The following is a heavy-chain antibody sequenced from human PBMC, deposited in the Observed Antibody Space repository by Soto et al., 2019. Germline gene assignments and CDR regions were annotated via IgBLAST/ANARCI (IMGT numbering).Heavy chain of an antibody. J-gene: IGHJ6*03. Sequence: SETLSLTCAVYGGSFSGYYWSWIRQPPGKGLEWIGEINHSGSTNYNPSLKSRVTISVDTSKNQFSLKLSSVTAADTAVYYCARSPPYGSGRYYSRSNYYYYYMDVWGKGTTVTVSS. CDR2: INHSGST. V-gene: IGHV4-34*01. D-gene: IGHD3-10*01. CDR1: GGSFSGYY. CDR3: ARSPPYGSGRYYSRSNYYYYYMDV.